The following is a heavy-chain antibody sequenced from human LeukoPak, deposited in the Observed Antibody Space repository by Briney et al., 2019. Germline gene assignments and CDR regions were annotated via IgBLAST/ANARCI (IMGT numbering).Heavy chain of an antibody. V-gene: IGHV5-51*01. Sequence: GESLKISCEGSGYRFTSYWIGWVRQMPGKGLEWMGIIYPGDSDIRYSPSFQGQVTISADKSISTAYLQWSSLKASDTAMYYCARHSSGYYPDYWGQGTLVTVSS. D-gene: IGHD3-22*01. CDR2: IYPGDSDI. CDR1: GYRFTSYW. J-gene: IGHJ4*02. CDR3: ARHSSGYYPDY.